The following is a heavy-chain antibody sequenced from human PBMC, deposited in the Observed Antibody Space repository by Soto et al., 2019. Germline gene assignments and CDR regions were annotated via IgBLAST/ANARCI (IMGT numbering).Heavy chain of an antibody. CDR3: ASPGYMSGWYGGI. Sequence: PGESLKISCKGSGYSFTSYWIGWVRQMPGKGLEWVGIIYPGDSDTRYSPSFQGQVTISADKSISTAYLQWSSLRSEDTAMYYCASPGYMSGWYGGIWGQGTMVTVSS. CDR1: GYSFTSYW. J-gene: IGHJ3*02. D-gene: IGHD6-19*01. V-gene: IGHV5-51*01. CDR2: IYPGDSDT.